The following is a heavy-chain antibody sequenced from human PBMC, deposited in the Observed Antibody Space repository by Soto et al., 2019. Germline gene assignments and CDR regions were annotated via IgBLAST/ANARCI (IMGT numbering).Heavy chain of an antibody. V-gene: IGHV4-59*01. J-gene: IGHJ4*02. CDR2: IYYSGST. CDR3: XXXWGWSVDY. D-gene: IGHD6-19*01. CDR1: GGSISSYY. Sequence: QVQLQESGPGLVKPSETLSLTCTVSGGSISSYYWSWIRQPPGKGLELIGYIYYSGSTNHNPSLXXXXXXXVDXXXNHXXXXXXXGXAAHXAVXXXXXXWGWSVDYWGQGTLVTVSS.